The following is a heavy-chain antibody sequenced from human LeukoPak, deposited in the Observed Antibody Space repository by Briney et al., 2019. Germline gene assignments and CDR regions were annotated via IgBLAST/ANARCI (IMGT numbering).Heavy chain of an antibody. CDR2: ISGSGDDT. V-gene: IGHV3-23*01. J-gene: IGHJ4*02. D-gene: IGHD7-27*01. Sequence: GGSLRLSCGASGFIFSNYAMSWVRQAPGKGLEWVSAISGSGDDTFYADSVKGRFTVSRDNSQNPLYLHMNSLRGGDTLVYHCARFMGKPYWGQGTLVTVSS. CDR3: ARFMGKPY. CDR1: GFIFSNYA.